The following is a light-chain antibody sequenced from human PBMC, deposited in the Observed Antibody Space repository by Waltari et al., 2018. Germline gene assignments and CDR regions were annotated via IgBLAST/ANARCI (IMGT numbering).Light chain of an antibody. CDR3: QQYGSSPVT. CDR1: QSVSSSS. Sequence: EIVLTQSPGTLSLSPGERATLSCRASQSVSSSSLAWYQQKRGQAPRLPLYGVSSRATGIPDRFSGSGSGTDFTLTVSRLEPEDFAVYYCQQYGSSPVTFGGGTKVEIK. V-gene: IGKV3-20*01. CDR2: GVS. J-gene: IGKJ4*01.